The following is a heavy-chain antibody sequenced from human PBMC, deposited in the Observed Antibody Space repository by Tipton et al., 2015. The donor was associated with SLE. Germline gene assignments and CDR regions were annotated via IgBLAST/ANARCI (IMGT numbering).Heavy chain of an antibody. J-gene: IGHJ4*02. Sequence: SLRLSCEASGFTFNSYSLNWVRQAPGKGLEWISYISSRSSTIYYSDSVKGRFTISRDNSRNTLYLQMNSLRAEDTALYYCAKGDTSMGYYWGQGTLVTVSS. D-gene: IGHD5-18*01. CDR2: ISSRSSTI. V-gene: IGHV3-48*01. CDR3: AKGDTSMGYY. CDR1: GFTFNSYS.